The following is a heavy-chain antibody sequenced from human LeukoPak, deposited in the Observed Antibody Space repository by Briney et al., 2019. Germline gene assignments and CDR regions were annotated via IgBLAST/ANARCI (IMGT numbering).Heavy chain of an antibody. V-gene: IGHV5-51*01. J-gene: IGHJ4*02. Sequence: EESLKISCEGSGYSFTNYWIGWVRQMPGKGLEWLGIIYPGDSDTRYNPPFQGQVTISADKSINTAYLQWSSLKASDTATYYCARRAYSSSWYFDYWGQGTPVTVS. CDR3: ARRAYSSSWYFDY. CDR1: GYSFTNYW. D-gene: IGHD6-13*01. CDR2: IYPGDSDT.